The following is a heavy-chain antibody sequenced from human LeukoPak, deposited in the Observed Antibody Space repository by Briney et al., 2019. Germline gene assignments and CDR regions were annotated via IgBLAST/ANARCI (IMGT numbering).Heavy chain of an antibody. CDR3: AGVRGYYYYGMDV. J-gene: IGHJ6*02. V-gene: IGHV3-33*01. D-gene: IGHD3-10*01. CDR2: IWYDGSNK. Sequence: GGPLRLSCAASGFTFSSYGMHWVRQAPGKGLEWVAVIWYDGSNKYYADSVKGRFTISRDNSKNTLYLQMSRLRADDTAVYYCAGVRGYYYYGMDVWGHGTTVIVSS. CDR1: GFTFSSYG.